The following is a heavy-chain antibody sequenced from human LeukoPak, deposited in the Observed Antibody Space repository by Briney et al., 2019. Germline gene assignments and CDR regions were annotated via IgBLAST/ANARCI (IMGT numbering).Heavy chain of an antibody. V-gene: IGHV4-61*02. Sequence: SETLSLTCTVPGGSISSGSYYWSWIRQPAGKGLEWIGRIYTSGSTNYNPSLKSRVTISVDTSKNQFSLKLSSVTAADTAVYYCARTHYGDYEFNFDYWGQGTLVTVSS. CDR3: ARTHYGDYEFNFDY. J-gene: IGHJ4*02. CDR2: IYTSGST. D-gene: IGHD4-17*01. CDR1: GGSISSGSYY.